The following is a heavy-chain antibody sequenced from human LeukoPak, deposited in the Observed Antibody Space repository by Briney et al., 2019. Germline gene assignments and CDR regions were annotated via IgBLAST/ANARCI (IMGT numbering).Heavy chain of an antibody. CDR3: AVSAHYYGCSGPFHY. CDR1: GYTFTNYY. CDR2: INPSGGSP. V-gene: IGHV1-46*01. D-gene: IGHD3-22*01. Sequence: ASVKVSCKASGYTFTNYYMHWGRQAPGQGLEWMGIINPSGGSPSYAQKFQGRVTMTRDTSTSTVYMELSSLTSDGAAVYYCAVSAHYYGCSGPFHYWGQGTLVTVSS. J-gene: IGHJ4*02.